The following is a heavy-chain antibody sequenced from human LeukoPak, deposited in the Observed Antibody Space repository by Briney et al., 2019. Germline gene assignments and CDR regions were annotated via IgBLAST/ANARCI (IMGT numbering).Heavy chain of an antibody. CDR1: GGSISSSSYY. Sequence: SETLSLTCTVSGGSISSSSYYWGWLRQPPGKGLEWIGSIYYSGSTYYNPSLKSRVTISVDTSKNQFSLKLSSVTAADTAVYYCARPAGYSSSWYDLGFDYWGQGTLVTVSS. D-gene: IGHD6-13*01. CDR2: IYYSGST. CDR3: ARPAGYSSSWYDLGFDY. J-gene: IGHJ4*02. V-gene: IGHV4-39*01.